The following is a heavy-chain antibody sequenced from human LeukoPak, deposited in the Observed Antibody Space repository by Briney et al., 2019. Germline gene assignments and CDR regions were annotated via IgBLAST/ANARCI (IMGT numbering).Heavy chain of an antibody. D-gene: IGHD5-24*01. CDR2: VYSTGSI. CDR1: GGSISSSSYY. J-gene: IGHJ4*02. Sequence: SETLSLTCSVSGGSISSSSYYWGWVRQPPGKGLEWIGSVYSTGSIYYNPSLKSRLTISIDTSKNQFSLKLRSVTAADTAVYYCARAGEMGAIRFDSWGQGTLVTVSS. V-gene: IGHV4-39*01. CDR3: ARAGEMGAIRFDS.